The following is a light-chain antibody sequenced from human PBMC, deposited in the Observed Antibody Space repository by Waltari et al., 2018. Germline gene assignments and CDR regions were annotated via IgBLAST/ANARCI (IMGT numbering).Light chain of an antibody. J-gene: IGKJ1*01. Sequence: DIEMTQPPDSLAVSLGQRACISCKSSHSVLYSSNNQNYLAWYQQKPGQPPKLLIYWASTRVSGVPDRFSGSGSGTDFTLTISSLQAEDVAVYYCQQHYLTPRTFGQGTKVEIK. CDR3: QQHYLTPRT. V-gene: IGKV4-1*01. CDR1: HSVLYSSNNQNY. CDR2: WAS.